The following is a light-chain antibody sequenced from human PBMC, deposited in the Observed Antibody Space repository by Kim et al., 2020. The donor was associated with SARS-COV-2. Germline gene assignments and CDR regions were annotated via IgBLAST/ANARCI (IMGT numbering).Light chain of an antibody. J-gene: IGKJ4*01. V-gene: IGKV3-11*01. CDR3: QQRYSWPLT. CDR1: QSGGNF. CDR2: DAS. Sequence: LWPEENAPLSWRTSQSGGNFLAWEQQKPGQAPRLLIYDASIRPPGSPARFSGSGAGADFTLINSYLEPEDFAVYYCQQRYSWPLTFGGGTKVDIK.